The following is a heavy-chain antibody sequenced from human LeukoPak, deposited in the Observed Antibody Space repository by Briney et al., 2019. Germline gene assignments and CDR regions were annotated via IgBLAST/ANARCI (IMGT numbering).Heavy chain of an antibody. V-gene: IGHV1-46*01. CDR2: INPSGGST. CDR1: GYTFTSYY. D-gene: IGHD3-10*02. J-gene: IGHJ4*02. Sequence: ASVKVSCKASGYTFTSYYMHWVRQAPGQGLEWMGIINPSGGSTSYAQKFQGRVTITRDTSTSTIYMELGSLRSEDTGVYYCARGGLYGELFHYWGQGTLVTVSS. CDR3: ARGGLYGELFHY.